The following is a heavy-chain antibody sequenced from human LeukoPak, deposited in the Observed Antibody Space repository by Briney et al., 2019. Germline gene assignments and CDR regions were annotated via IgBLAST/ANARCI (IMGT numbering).Heavy chain of an antibody. CDR1: GFTFSSYS. CDR3: ARVPRGGELWGAPDC. J-gene: IGHJ4*02. V-gene: IGHV3-21*01. CDR2: ISSSSSYI. Sequence: GGSLRLSCAASGFTFSSYSMNWVRQAPGKGLEWVSSISSSSSYIYYADSVKGRFTISRDNAKNSLYLQMYSLRAEDTAVYYCARVPRGGELWGAPDCWGQGTLVTVSS. D-gene: IGHD2-21*01.